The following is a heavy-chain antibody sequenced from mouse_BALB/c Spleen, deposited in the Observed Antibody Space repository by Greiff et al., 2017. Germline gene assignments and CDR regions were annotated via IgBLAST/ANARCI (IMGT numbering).Heavy chain of an antibody. D-gene: IGHD4-1*01. CDR2: ISYSGST. V-gene: IGHV3-2*02. CDR3: ARTGVYYFDY. J-gene: IGHJ2*01. CDR1: GYSITSDYA. Sequence: EVQGVESGPGLVKPSQSLSLTCTVTGYSITSDYAWNWIRQFPGNKLEWMGYISYSGSTSYNPSLKSRISITRDTSKNQFFLQLNSVTTEDTATYYCARTGVYYFDYWGQGTTRTVSS.